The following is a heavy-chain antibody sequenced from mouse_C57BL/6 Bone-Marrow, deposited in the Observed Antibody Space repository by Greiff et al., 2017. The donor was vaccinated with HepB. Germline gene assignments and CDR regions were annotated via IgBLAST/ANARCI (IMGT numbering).Heavy chain of an antibody. CDR2: IYPGGGYT. CDR1: GYTFTNYW. D-gene: IGHD2-4*01. CDR3: ARKGDIYYEYVWGDFDY. Sequence: QVQLQQSGAELVRPGTSVKMSCKASGYTFTNYWIGWAKQRPGHGLEWIGDIYPGGGYTNYNEKFKGKATLTADKSSSTAYMQFSSLTSEDSAIYNCARKGDIYYEYVWGDFDYWGQGTTLTVSS. J-gene: IGHJ2*01. V-gene: IGHV1-63*01.